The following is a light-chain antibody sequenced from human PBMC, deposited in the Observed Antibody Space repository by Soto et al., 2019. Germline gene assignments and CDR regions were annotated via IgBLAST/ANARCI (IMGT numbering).Light chain of an antibody. CDR2: DVN. V-gene: IGLV2-8*01. CDR3: VSYSSSNTLVV. Sequence: QSALTQPPSASGSPGQSVTISCTGTSSDVGGYIFVSWYQQHPGRVPKLIIYDVNKRPSGVPDRFSGSKYGNTASLTVSGLQAEDEGDYYCVSYSSSNTLVVFGTGTKVTVL. CDR1: SSDVGGYIF. J-gene: IGLJ1*01.